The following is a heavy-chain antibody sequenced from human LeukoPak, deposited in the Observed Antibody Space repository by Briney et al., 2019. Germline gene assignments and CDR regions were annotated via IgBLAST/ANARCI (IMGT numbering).Heavy chain of an antibody. D-gene: IGHD5-18*01. CDR3: ARGVGTATDY. J-gene: IGHJ4*02. CDR2: IYSGDST. V-gene: IGHV3-53*01. Sequence: GGSLRLSCAAPGFTVSSNYMTWVRQAPGKGLEWVSVIYSGDSTYYADSVKGRFTISRDNSKNTLYLQMNSLRAEDTAVYYCARGVGTATDYWGQGTLVTVSS. CDR1: GFTVSSNY.